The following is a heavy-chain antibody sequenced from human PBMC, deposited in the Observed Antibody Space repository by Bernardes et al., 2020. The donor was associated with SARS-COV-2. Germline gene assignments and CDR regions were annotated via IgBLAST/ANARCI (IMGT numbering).Heavy chain of an antibody. CDR2: ISSNRGST. J-gene: IGHJ6*02. D-gene: IGHD2-2*01. Sequence: GGSLRLSCSASGFTFRSYAMHWVRQAPGKGLEYVSAISSNRGSTYYADSVKGRFTISRDNSKNTLYLQMTSLRAEDTAVYYCVKDLERGYCSSTSYGMDVWGQGPTVTVS. CDR1: GFTFRSYA. V-gene: IGHV3-64D*06. CDR3: VKDLERGYCSSTSYGMDV.